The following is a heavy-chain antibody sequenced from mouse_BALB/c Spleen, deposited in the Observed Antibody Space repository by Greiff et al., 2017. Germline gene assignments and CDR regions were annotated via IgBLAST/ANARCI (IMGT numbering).Heavy chain of an antibody. Sequence: EVKLEESGGGLVQPGGSRKLSCAASGFTFSSFGMHWVRQAPEKGLEWVAYISSGSSTIYYADTVKGRFTISRDNPKNTLFLQMTSLRSEDTAMYYCASYGYDRGYAMDYWGQGTSVTVSS. D-gene: IGHD2-2*01. CDR3: ASYGYDRGYAMDY. J-gene: IGHJ4*01. CDR1: GFTFSSFG. V-gene: IGHV5-17*02. CDR2: ISSGSSTI.